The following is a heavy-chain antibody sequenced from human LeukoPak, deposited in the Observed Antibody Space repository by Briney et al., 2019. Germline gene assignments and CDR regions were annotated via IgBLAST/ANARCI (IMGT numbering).Heavy chain of an antibody. CDR2: INPSGGST. D-gene: IGHD6-25*01. J-gene: IGHJ4*02. V-gene: IGHV1-46*01. CDR3: AREGSSGHFDY. CDR1: GYTFTSYY. Sequence: ASVKVSCKASGYTFTSYYMHWVRQAPGQGLEWMGIINPSGGSTSYAQKLQGRVTMTTDTSTSTAYMELRSLRSDDTAVYYCAREGSSGHFDYWGQGTLVTVSS.